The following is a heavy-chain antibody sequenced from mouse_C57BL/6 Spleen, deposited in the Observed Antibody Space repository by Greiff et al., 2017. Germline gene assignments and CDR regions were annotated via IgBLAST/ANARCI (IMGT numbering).Heavy chain of an antibody. CDR1: GYTFTSYW. V-gene: IGHV1-61*01. CDR2: IYPSDSET. D-gene: IGHD6-1*01. CDR3: ARSDFHIDY. J-gene: IGHJ2*01. Sequence: VQLQQPGAELVRPGSSVKLSCKASGYTFTSYWMDWVKQRPGQRLEWIGNIYPSDSETHYNQKFKDKETLTVDKSSSTAYMQLSSLTSEDSAVYYCARSDFHIDYWGQGTTLTVSS.